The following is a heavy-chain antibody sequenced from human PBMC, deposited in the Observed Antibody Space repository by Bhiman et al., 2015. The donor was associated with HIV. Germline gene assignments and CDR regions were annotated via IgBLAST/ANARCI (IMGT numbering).Heavy chain of an antibody. J-gene: IGHJ6*02. V-gene: IGHV3-48*03. CDR2: ISSRGNTI. Sequence: EVHLVESEGGLVQPGGSLRLSCAASGFTFSSYEMNWVRQAPGKGLEWVSYISSRGNTIYYADSVKGRFTISRDNAKNSLSLQMNSLRAEDTAIYHCARLKFVDSGPLIYAPFYYYGMDVWGQGTTVTVSS. CDR1: GFTFSSYE. D-gene: IGHD2/OR15-2a*01. CDR3: ARLKFVDSGPLIYAPFYYYGMDV.